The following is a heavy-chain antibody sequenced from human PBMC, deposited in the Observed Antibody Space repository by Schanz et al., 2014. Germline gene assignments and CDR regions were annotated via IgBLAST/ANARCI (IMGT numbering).Heavy chain of an antibody. Sequence: VQLVESGGDLVQPGGSLRLSCSASGFTFSTFAMHWVRQAPGKGLEYISAISNNGDSTYYADSVKGRFTISRDNSKNTLFLQMNTLRAEDTAVYYCARESSNDIVLVPGAVFDHWGQGILVTVSS. CDR1: GFTFSTFA. V-gene: IGHV3-64*04. J-gene: IGHJ4*02. CDR2: ISNNGDST. CDR3: ARESSNDIVLVPGAVFDH. D-gene: IGHD2-2*01.